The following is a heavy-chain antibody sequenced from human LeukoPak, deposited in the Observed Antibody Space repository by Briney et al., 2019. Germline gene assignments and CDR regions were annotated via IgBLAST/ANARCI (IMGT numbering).Heavy chain of an antibody. Sequence: GGSLRLSCAASGFTFSNFALNWVRQAPGKGLEWVSGISGSGSSTYYADSVKGRFTISRDNAKNSLYLQMNSLRAEDTAVYYCARYTTDDAFDIWGQGTMVTVSS. D-gene: IGHD4-17*01. CDR3: ARYTTDDAFDI. J-gene: IGHJ3*02. V-gene: IGHV3-23*01. CDR2: ISGSGSST. CDR1: GFTFSNFA.